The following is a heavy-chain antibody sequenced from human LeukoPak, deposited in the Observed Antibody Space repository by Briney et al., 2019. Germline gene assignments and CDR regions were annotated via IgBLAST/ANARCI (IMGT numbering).Heavy chain of an antibody. Sequence: SETLSLTCAVSGYSISSSNWWGWIRQPPGRGLEWVGHIYYSGSVYYNPSFKSRVTMSEDTSKNQFSLKLSSVTDVDTAVYYCARDAVRSWFSYGMDVWGQGTTVTVSS. CDR3: ARDAVRSWFSYGMDV. V-gene: IGHV4-28*03. D-gene: IGHD2-15*01. CDR1: GYSISSSNW. CDR2: IYYSGSV. J-gene: IGHJ6*02.